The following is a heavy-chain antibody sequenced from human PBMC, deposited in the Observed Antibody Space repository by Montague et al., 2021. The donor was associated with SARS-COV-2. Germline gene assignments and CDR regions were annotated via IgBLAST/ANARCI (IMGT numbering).Heavy chain of an antibody. CDR3: ARVSGSYDYVWGSYIVWFDP. J-gene: IGHJ5*02. CDR2: LKQDGSET. D-gene: IGHD3-16*01. CDR1: GFTFSRYW. Sequence: SLRLSCAASGFTFSRYWMSWVRQAPGKGLEWVANLKQDGSETYYLDSVXGRFPISRDNAKNSLYLQMNSLRAEDTAVYYCARVSGSYDYVWGSYIVWFDPWGQGTLVTVSS. V-gene: IGHV3-7*01.